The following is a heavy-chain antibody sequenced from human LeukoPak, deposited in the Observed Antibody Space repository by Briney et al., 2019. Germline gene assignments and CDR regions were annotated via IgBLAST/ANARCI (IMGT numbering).Heavy chain of an antibody. CDR2: ISGSGGST. CDR1: GFTFSGYA. J-gene: IGHJ3*02. V-gene: IGHV3-23*01. Sequence: GGSLRLSCAASGFTFSGYAMSWVRQAPGKGLEWVSAISGSGGSTYYADSVKGRFTISRDNSKNTLYLQMNSLRAEDTAVYYCAKVEMATMDAFDIWGQGTMVTVSS. CDR3: AKVEMATMDAFDI. D-gene: IGHD5-24*01.